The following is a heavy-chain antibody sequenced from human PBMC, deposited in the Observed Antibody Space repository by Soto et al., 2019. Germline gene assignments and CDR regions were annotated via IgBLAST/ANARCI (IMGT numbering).Heavy chain of an antibody. CDR2: IYYSGST. CDR1: GGYISSGGYY. J-gene: IGHJ3*02. CDR3: ARGWYCNNGVCYSPHAFDI. Sequence: TLSLTCTVSGGYISSGGYYWSWIRQHPGKGVEWIGYIYYSGSTYYNPSLKSRVTISVETSKNQLSLKLSSVTAADTAVYYCARGWYCNNGVCYSPHAFDIWGQGTMVTVSS. V-gene: IGHV4-31*02. D-gene: IGHD2-8*01.